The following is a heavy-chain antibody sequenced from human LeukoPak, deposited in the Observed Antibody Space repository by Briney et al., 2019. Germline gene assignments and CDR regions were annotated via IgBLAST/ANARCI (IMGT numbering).Heavy chain of an antibody. CDR1: GYTFTSYG. D-gene: IGHD2-2*01. V-gene: IGHV1-18*04. Sequence: GASVKVSCKASGYTFTSYGISWVRQAPGQGLEWMGWISAYNGNTNYAQKLQGRVTMTTDTSTSTAYMELRSLRSDDTAVYYCARDLGEMGVHCSSTSCYVGRGWYVPFDYWGQGTLVTVSS. CDR3: ARDLGEMGVHCSSTSCYVGRGWYVPFDY. CDR2: ISAYNGNT. J-gene: IGHJ4*02.